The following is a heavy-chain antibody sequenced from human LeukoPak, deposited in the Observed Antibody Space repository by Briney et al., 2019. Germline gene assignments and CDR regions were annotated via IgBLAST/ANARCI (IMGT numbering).Heavy chain of an antibody. D-gene: IGHD2-2*01. CDR3: AKGCSSTSCLSDP. CDR1: GFTFSNQA. CDR2: ISYDGGNK. V-gene: IGHV3-30-3*01. J-gene: IGHJ5*02. Sequence: GGSLRLSCAASGFTFSNQAMHWVRQAPGKGLEWLAVISYDGGNKYYADSVKGRFTISRDNSKNTLYLQTNSLRTEDTAVYHCAKGCSSTSCLSDPWGQGTLVTVSS.